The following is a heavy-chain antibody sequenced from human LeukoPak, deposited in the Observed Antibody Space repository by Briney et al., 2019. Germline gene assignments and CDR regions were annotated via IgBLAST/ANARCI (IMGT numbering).Heavy chain of an antibody. J-gene: IGHJ6*03. D-gene: IGHD3-10*01. CDR1: GGSISSSSYY. V-gene: IGHV4-39*07. CDR2: IYYSGST. Sequence: TSETLSLTCTVSGGSISSSSYYWGWIRQPPGKGLEWIGSIYYSGSTYYNPSLKSRVTISVDTSKNQFSLKLSSVTAADTAVYYCARSESRGDYYMDVWGKGTTVTVSS. CDR3: ARSESRGDYYMDV.